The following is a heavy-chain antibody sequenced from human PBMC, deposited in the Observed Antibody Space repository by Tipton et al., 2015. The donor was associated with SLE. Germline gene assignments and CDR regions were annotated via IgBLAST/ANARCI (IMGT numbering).Heavy chain of an antibody. CDR1: GFNFGAYW. CDR2: IYHTGST. CDR3: ARDGSGAGRYDNGDYVFDY. V-gene: IGHV4-59*01. D-gene: IGHD4-17*01. Sequence: LRLSCAASGFNFGAYWMHWLRQNPGKGLEWIGYIYHTGSTNFNPSFKSRVSMSVDMSKHLFSLRLASVTSADTAVYYCARDGSGAGRYDNGDYVFDYWGHGVLVTVSS. J-gene: IGHJ4*01.